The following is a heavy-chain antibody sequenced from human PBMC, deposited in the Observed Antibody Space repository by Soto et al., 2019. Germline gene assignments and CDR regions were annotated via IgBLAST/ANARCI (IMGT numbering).Heavy chain of an antibody. V-gene: IGHV3-21*01. J-gene: IGHJ4*02. Sequence: EVQLVESGGGLVKPGGSLRLSCAASGFTFSTYSMIWVRQAPGKGLEWVSSISSSHNYIYYADSMKGRFTISRDTAKNSLFLQMNSLRAEDTAIYYCARAPRNSEWSRVDYWGKGTLVTVSS. D-gene: IGHD2-8*01. CDR2: ISSSHNYI. CDR1: GFTFSTYS. CDR3: ARAPRNSEWSRVDY.